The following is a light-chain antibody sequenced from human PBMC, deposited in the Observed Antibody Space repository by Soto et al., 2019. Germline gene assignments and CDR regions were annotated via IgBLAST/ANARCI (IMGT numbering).Light chain of an antibody. V-gene: IGLV2-14*01. CDR3: SSYSSSSTLYV. J-gene: IGLJ1*01. CDR1: SSDVGAYGY. Sequence: QSALTQPASVSGSPGQSITISCTGTSSDVGAYGYVSWCQQHPGKAPQLMIYEVTNRPSGISYRFSGSKSGNTASLTISGLQAEDEADYYCSSYSSSSTLYVFGTGTKVTVL. CDR2: EVT.